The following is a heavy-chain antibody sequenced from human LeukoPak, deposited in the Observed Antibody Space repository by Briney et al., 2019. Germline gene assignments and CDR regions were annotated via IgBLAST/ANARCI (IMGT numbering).Heavy chain of an antibody. CDR2: INHSGST. D-gene: IGHD2-2*01. CDR1: GGSFSGYY. J-gene: IGHJ6*04. V-gene: IGHV4-34*01. Sequence: PSETLSLTCAVYGGSFSGYYWSWIRQPPGKGLEWIGEINHSGSTNYNPSLKSRVTISVDTSKNQFSLKLSSVTAADTAVYYCARGAVVVPAAKPRAYGMVVWGKGTTVTVSS. CDR3: ARGAVVVPAAKPRAYGMVV.